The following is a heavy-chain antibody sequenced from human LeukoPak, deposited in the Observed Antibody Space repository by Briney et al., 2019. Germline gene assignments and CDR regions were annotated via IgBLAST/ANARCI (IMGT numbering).Heavy chain of an antibody. J-gene: IGHJ4*02. CDR1: GGTFISYA. V-gene: IGHV1-69*13. CDR3: AREDFEPPHHYYFDY. Sequence: ASVKVSCKASGGTFISYAISWMRQAPGQGLEWMGGIIPIFGTANYAQKFQGRVTITADESTSTAYMELSSLRSEDTAVYYCAREDFEPPHHYYFDYWGQGTLVTVSS. CDR2: IIPIFGTA. D-gene: IGHD1-14*01.